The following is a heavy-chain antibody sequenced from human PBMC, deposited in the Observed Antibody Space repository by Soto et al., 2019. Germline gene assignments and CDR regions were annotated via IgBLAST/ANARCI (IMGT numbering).Heavy chain of an antibody. J-gene: IGHJ4*02. CDR3: AAQTVAGPGEVDY. D-gene: IGHD6-19*01. CDR2: MNPNSGNT. Sequence: ASLKVSCKASGYTFTNYDINWVRQATGQGLEWMGWMNPNSGNTGYAQKFQGRVTMTRNTSISTAYMELSSLRSEDTAVYYCAAQTVAGPGEVDYWGQGTLVNVSS. V-gene: IGHV1-8*01. CDR1: GYTFTNYD.